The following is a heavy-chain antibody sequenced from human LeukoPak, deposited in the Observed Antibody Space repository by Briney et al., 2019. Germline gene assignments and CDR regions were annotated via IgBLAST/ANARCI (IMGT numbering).Heavy chain of an antibody. CDR2: IYTSGST. Sequence: SQTLSLTCTVSGGSISSDSYYWSWIRQPAGKGLEWIGRIYTSGSTNYNPSLKSRVTISLDTSKNQFSLKLNSVTAADTAVYYCARGVAKINFDYWGQGTLVTVSS. CDR1: GGSISSDSYY. J-gene: IGHJ4*02. CDR3: ARGVAKINFDY. V-gene: IGHV4-61*02. D-gene: IGHD5-24*01.